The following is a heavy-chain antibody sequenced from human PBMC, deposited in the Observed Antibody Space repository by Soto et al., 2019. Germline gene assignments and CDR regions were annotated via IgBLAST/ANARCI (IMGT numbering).Heavy chain of an antibody. D-gene: IGHD3-3*01. Sequence: SETLSLTCTVSGGSISSYYWSWLRQPPGKGLEWIGYIYYSGGTNYNPSLKSRVTISVDTSKNQFSLKLSSVTAADTAVYYCARVLGSGYHENDNWFDPWGQGTLVTVSS. CDR3: ARVLGSGYHENDNWFDP. V-gene: IGHV4-59*01. J-gene: IGHJ5*02. CDR1: GGSISSYY. CDR2: IYYSGGT.